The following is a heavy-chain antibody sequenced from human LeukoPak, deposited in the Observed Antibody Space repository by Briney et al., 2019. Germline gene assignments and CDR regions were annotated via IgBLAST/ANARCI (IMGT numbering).Heavy chain of an antibody. Sequence: GGSLRLSCAASGFTFSSCAMSWVRQAPGKGLEWVSAISGSGGSTYYADSVKGRFTISRDNSKITLYLQMNSLRAEDTAVYYCAKGVCSGGSCPLDYWGQGTLVTVSS. CDR3: AKGVCSGGSCPLDY. J-gene: IGHJ4*02. V-gene: IGHV3-23*01. CDR2: ISGSGGST. CDR1: GFTFSSCA. D-gene: IGHD2-15*01.